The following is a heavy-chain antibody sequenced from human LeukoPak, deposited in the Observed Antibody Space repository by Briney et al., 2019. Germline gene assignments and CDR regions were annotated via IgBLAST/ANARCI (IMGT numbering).Heavy chain of an antibody. D-gene: IGHD5-18*01. Sequence: GGALRLSCAASGFTVSSNCMTWVRQAPGMGLEWVSVLCSGGSTYYADSVKGRFTISTDNSKNTLYLQMNSLRAEDTAVYYCARKVGYGYAPDYWGQGTLVTVSS. V-gene: IGHV3-53*01. J-gene: IGHJ4*02. CDR3: ARKVGYGYAPDY. CDR1: GFTVSSNC. CDR2: LCSGGST.